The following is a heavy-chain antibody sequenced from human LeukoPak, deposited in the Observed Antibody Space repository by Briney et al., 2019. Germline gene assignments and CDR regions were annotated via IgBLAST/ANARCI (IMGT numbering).Heavy chain of an antibody. CDR2: INHSGST. V-gene: IGHV4-34*01. Sequence: PSETLSLTCAVYGGSFSGYYWSWIRQPPGKGLEWIGEINHSGSTNYNPSLKSRVTISVDTSENQFSLKLSSVTAADTAVYYCARGRYGRMVRGVNYYMDVWGKGTTVTGAS. CDR1: GGSFSGYY. D-gene: IGHD3-10*01. J-gene: IGHJ6*03. CDR3: ARGRYGRMVRGVNYYMDV.